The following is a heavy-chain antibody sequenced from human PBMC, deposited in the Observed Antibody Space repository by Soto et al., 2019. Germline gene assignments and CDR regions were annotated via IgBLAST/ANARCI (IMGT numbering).Heavy chain of an antibody. CDR2: IIPILGIA. CDR3: ARGAVVVAATRGDYYYYMDV. J-gene: IGHJ6*03. D-gene: IGHD2-15*01. Sequence: ASVKVSCKASGGTFSSYTISWVRQAPGQGLEWMGRIIPILGIANYAQKFQGRVKITADKSTSTAYMELSSLRSEDTAVYYCARGAVVVAATRGDYYYYMDVWGKGTTVTVSS. V-gene: IGHV1-69*02. CDR1: GGTFSSYT.